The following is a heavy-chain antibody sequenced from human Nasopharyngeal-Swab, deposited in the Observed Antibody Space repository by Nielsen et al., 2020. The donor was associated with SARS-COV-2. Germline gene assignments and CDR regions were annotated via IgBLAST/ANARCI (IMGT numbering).Heavy chain of an antibody. CDR3: ARRGYGGSGSYYFYYYMDV. Sequence: GESLKISCKGSGYNFTTYWIGWVRQMPRKGLEWMGIIYPGDSDTRYSPSFQGQVTISADKSISTAYLQWSSLKASDTAMYYCARRGYGGSGSYYFYYYMDVWGKGTTVTVSS. CDR1: GYNFTTYW. J-gene: IGHJ6*03. D-gene: IGHD4-23*01. CDR2: IYPGDSDT. V-gene: IGHV5-51*01.